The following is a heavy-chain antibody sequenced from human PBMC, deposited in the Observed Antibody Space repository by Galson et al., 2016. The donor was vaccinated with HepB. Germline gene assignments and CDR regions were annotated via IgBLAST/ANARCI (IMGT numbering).Heavy chain of an antibody. V-gene: IGHV3-43D*03. CDR2: ITWDGDTT. J-gene: IGHJ4*02. D-gene: IGHD2-2*02. CDR1: GFTFQNYA. CDR3: AKDIYTGCWSKGDGFHY. Sequence: SLRLSCAASGFTFQNYAMHWVRQAPGKGLEWISLITWDGDTTYYANSVKGRFTISRDNSKNSLYLQMSSLRAEDTALYYCAKDIYTGCWSKGDGFHYWGQGALVTVSS.